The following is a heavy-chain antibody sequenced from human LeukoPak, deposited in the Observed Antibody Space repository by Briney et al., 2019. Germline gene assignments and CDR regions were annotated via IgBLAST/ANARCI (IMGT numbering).Heavy chain of an antibody. J-gene: IGHJ4*02. CDR1: GGSISSGGYY. CDR3: AREVDGDYVGYFDY. CDR2: IYYSGST. V-gene: IGHV4-61*08. D-gene: IGHD4-17*01. Sequence: SQTLSLTCTVSGGSISSGGYYWSWIRQPPGKGLEWIGYIYYSGSTNYNPSLKSRVTISVDTSKNQFSLKLSSVTAADTAVYYCAREVDGDYVGYFDYWGQGTLVTVSS.